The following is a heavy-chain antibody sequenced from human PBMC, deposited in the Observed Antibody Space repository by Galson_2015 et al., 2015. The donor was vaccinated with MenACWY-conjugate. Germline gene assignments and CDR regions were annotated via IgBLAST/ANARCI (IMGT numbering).Heavy chain of an antibody. D-gene: IGHD3-3*01. CDR2: IQYDGRSK. J-gene: IGHJ3*02. V-gene: IGHV3-30*02. CDR1: GFTFSSYG. Sequence: SLRLSCAASGFTFSSYGMHWVRQAPGKGLEWVAFIQYDGRSKDYPDSVKGRFTISRDNSKNTLYLQMNSLRAEDTAVYYCAKDERRFLGSGAFDIWGQGTMVTVSS. CDR3: AKDERRFLGSGAFDI.